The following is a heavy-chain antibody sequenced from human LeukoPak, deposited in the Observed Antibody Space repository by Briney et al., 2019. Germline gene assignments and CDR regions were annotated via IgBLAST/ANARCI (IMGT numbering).Heavy chain of an antibody. CDR2: IYSSGST. CDR1: GGSISSYY. J-gene: IGHJ6*02. D-gene: IGHD5-18*01. Sequence: SETLSLTCTVSGGSISSYYWSWIRQPAGKGLEWIGRIYSSGSTNYNPSLKSRVTISVDTSKNQFSLKLSSVTAADTAVYYCARGFSRGYSSYYYYGMDVWGQGTTVTVSS. V-gene: IGHV4-4*07. CDR3: ARGFSRGYSSYYYYGMDV.